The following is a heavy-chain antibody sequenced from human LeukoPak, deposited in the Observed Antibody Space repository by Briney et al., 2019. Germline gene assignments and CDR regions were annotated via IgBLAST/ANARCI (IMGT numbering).Heavy chain of an antibody. Sequence: ASVKVSCKASGYTFSNYGITWARQAPGQGLEYMGWIGAAGGTTNYAQKVQGRVTMTTDTSTSTAYMELRSLRSDDTAVYYCARCGAAVTTHFSHWGQGTLVTVSS. CDR2: IGAAGGTT. J-gene: IGHJ4*02. D-gene: IGHD4-17*01. CDR3: ARCGAAVTTHFSH. V-gene: IGHV1-18*01. CDR1: GYTFSNYG.